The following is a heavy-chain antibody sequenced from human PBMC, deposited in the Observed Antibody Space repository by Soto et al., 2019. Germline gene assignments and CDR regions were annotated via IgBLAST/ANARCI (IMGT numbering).Heavy chain of an antibody. CDR2: IYWNDDK. CDR1: GFSLTTSGVG. CDR3: AHRLGSLGSFDY. J-gene: IGHJ4*02. Sequence: QITLKESGPTVVKPTQTFTLTGTFYGFSLTTSGVGVGWIRQPPGRAPEWLARIYWNDDKRYSPSLMSRLTIAKGTSKNQVVLTMTDMDPVDPGTYYCAHRLGSLGSFDYWGQGSLVTVSS. V-gene: IGHV2-5*01. D-gene: IGHD3-10*01.